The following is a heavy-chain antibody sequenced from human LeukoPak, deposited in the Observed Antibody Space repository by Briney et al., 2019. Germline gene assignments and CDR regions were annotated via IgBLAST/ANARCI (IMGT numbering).Heavy chain of an antibody. CDR3: ARLQFHRIVGATTWYYYYMDV. CDR1: GYSFTSYW. D-gene: IGHD1-26*01. J-gene: IGHJ6*03. CDR2: IYPGDSDT. V-gene: IGHV5-51*01. Sequence: GESLKISCKGSGYSFTSYWIGWVRQMPGKGLEWMGIIYPGDSDTRYSPSFQGQVTISADKSISTAYLQWSSLKASDTAMYYCARLQFHRIVGATTWYYYYMDVWGKGTTVTISS.